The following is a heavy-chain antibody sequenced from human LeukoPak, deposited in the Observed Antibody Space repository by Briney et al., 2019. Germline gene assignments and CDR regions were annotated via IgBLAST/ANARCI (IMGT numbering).Heavy chain of an antibody. CDR1: GFTFNRYS. CDR3: ARTYRYSGWKYFDY. D-gene: IGHD5-12*01. V-gene: IGHV3-30-3*01. CDR2: ISDDGNNK. J-gene: IGHJ4*02. Sequence: GGSLRLSCAASGFTFNRYSIHWVRQAPGKGLEWVAVISDDGNNKYYVDSVKGRFTISRDNSKNTLYLQMNSLRTEDTAMYYCARTYRYSGWKYFDYWGQGTLVTVSS.